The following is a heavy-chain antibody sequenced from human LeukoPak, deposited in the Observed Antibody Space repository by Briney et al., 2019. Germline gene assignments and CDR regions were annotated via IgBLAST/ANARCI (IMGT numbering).Heavy chain of an antibody. CDR1: GFTFDDYA. D-gene: IGHD3-22*01. V-gene: IGHV3-9*01. CDR3: AREGDSSGYFHY. CDR2: ISWNSGSI. J-gene: IGHJ4*02. Sequence: GGSLRLSCAASGFTFDDYAMHWVRQAPGKGLEWVSGISWNSGSIGYADSVKGRFTISRDNAKNSLYLQMNSLRDEDTAVYYCAREGDSSGYFHYWGQGTLVTVSS.